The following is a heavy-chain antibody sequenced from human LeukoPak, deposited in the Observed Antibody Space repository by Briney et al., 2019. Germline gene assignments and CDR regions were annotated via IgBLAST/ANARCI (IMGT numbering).Heavy chain of an antibody. CDR2: IYYSGST. CDR3: ARIILTGYIRFDP. D-gene: IGHD3-9*01. V-gene: IGHV4-59*01. J-gene: IGHJ5*02. CDR1: GDSMSNFY. Sequence: SETLSLTCTVSGDSMSNFYWSWIRQSPGGGLEWIGYIYYSGSTEYNPSLKSRVTISIDTSKNEFSLKLNSATAADTAVYYCARIILTGYIRFDPWGQGTLVTVSS.